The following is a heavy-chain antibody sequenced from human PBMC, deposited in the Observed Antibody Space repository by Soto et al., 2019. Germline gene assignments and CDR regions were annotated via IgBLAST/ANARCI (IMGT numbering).Heavy chain of an antibody. CDR3: ARDVGVGVRETGTNYYYYGMDV. CDR1: GGTFSSYA. J-gene: IGHJ6*02. Sequence: ASVKVSCKASGGTFSSYAISWVRQAPGQGLEWMGGIIPIFGTANYAQKFQGRVTITADESTSTAYMELSSLRSEDTAVYYCARDVGVGVRETGTNYYYYGMDVWGQGTTVTVSS. V-gene: IGHV1-69*13. D-gene: IGHD3-3*01. CDR2: IIPIFGTA.